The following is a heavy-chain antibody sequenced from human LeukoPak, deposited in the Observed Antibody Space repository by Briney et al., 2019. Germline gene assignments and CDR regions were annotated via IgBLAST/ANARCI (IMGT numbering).Heavy chain of an antibody. J-gene: IGHJ4*02. CDR2: IIPIFGTA. CDR3: ARADYYDSSGYSDY. CDR1: GGTFSSYA. V-gene: IGHV1-69*01. D-gene: IGHD3-22*01. Sequence: SVKVSCKASGGTFSSYAISWVRQAPGQGLEWMGGIIPIFGTANYAQKFQGRVTITADESTSTAYMELRSLRSDDTAVYYCARADYYDSSGYSDYWGQGTLVTVSS.